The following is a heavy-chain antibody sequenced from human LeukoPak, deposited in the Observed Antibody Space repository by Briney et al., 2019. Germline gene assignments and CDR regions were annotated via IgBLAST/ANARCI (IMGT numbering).Heavy chain of an antibody. V-gene: IGHV1-69*13. Sequence: GASVKVSCKASGGTFSSYAISWVRQAPGQGLEWMGGIIPIFGTANYAQKFQGRVTITADGSTSTAYMELSSQRSEDTAVYYWGRSRGGGAARGLLDYWGQGTLVTVSS. CDR1: GGTFSSYA. CDR3: GRSRGGGAARGLLDY. J-gene: IGHJ4*02. D-gene: IGHD1-26*01. CDR2: IIPIFGTA.